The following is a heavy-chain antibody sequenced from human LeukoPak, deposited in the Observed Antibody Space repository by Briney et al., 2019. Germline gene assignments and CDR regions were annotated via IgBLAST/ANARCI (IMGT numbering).Heavy chain of an antibody. V-gene: IGHV3-30*18. J-gene: IGHJ4*02. CDR3: AKDLNDASDY. CDR2: ISYDSTNE. D-gene: IGHD1-1*01. CDR1: GFTFSSYG. Sequence: GGSLRLSCAASGFTFSSYGMHWVRQAPGKGLEWVAVISYDSTNEYHVDSVKGRFTISRDNSKNTLYLQMNSLRAEDTAMYYCAKDLNDASDYWGQGTLVTVSS.